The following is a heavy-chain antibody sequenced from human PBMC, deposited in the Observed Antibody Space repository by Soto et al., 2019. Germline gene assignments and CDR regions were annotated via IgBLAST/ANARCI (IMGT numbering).Heavy chain of an antibody. V-gene: IGHV1-8*01. CDR2: MNPNSGNT. J-gene: IGHJ4*02. CDR3: ATRRTYDDYVWEGSRSRSFYY. Sequence: QVQLVQSGAEVKKPGASVKVSCKASGYTFTSYDINWVRQATGQGLEWMGWMNPNSGNTGYAQKFQRRITMTRNTSIGRAYTAVSSWRSEYTAVYYCATRRTYDDYVWEGSRSRSFYYWGQRTLGTVSS. D-gene: IGHD3-16*02. CDR1: GYTFTSYD.